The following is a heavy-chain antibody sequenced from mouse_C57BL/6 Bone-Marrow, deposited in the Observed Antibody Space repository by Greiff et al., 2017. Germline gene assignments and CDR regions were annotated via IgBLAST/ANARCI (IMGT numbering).Heavy chain of an antibody. Sequence: QVQLQQPGAELVRPGSSVKLSCKASGYTFTSYWMHWVKQRPIQGLEWIGNIDPSDSETHYNQKFKDKATLTVDKSSSTAYMQRSSLSSEDSAVYYCARGYYSKAWCAYWGQGTLVTVSA. CDR1: GYTFTSYW. CDR2: IDPSDSET. D-gene: IGHD2-5*01. V-gene: IGHV1-52*01. CDR3: ARGYYSKAWCAY. J-gene: IGHJ3*01.